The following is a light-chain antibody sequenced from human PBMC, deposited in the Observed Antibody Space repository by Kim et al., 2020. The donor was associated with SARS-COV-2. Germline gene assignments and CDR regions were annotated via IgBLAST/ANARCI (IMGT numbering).Light chain of an antibody. Sequence: QGERATLSCRASQSVSSSYLAWYQQKPGQAPRLLIYGASSRATGIPDRFSGSGSGTDFTLTISRLEPEDFAVYYCQQYGSSLALTFGGGTKVDIK. J-gene: IGKJ4*01. CDR1: QSVSSSY. CDR2: GAS. V-gene: IGKV3-20*01. CDR3: QQYGSSLALT.